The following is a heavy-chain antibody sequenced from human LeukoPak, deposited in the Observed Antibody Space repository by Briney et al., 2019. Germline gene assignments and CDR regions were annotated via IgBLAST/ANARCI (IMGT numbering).Heavy chain of an antibody. CDR2: IWYDGNNI. CDR1: GFTFSSYG. V-gene: IGHV3-33*01. J-gene: IGHJ5*02. CDR3: ARGSGAYYTWFDP. Sequence: GGSLRLSCAASGFTFSSYGMHWVRQAPGKGLEWVAVIWYDGNNIYYADSVKGRFTISRDNSKNTLYLQMNSLRAEDTAVYYCARGSGAYYTWFDPWGQGTLVTVSS. D-gene: IGHD3-16*01.